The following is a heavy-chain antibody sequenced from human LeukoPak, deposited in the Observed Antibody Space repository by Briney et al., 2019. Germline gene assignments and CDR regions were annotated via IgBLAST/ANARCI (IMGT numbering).Heavy chain of an antibody. CDR3: ATYSSWYYYGMDV. D-gene: IGHD6-13*01. CDR2: IIPIFGTA. CDR1: GGTFSSYA. V-gene: IGHV1-69*13. J-gene: IGHJ6*02. Sequence: GASVKVSCKASGGTFSSYAISWVRQAPGQGLEWMGGIIPIFGTANYAQKFQGRVTITADESTSTAYMELSSLRSEDTAVYYCATYSSWYYYGMDVWGQGTTVTVSS.